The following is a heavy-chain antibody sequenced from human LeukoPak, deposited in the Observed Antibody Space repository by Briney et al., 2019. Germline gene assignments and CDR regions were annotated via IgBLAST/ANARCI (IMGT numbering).Heavy chain of an antibody. V-gene: IGHV3-53*01. Sequence: GSLRLSCAASGFTVSNNYMSWVRQAPGKGLEWVSVIYAAGSTYYAVSVKGRFTISRDNSKSTLYLQMNSLRAEDTAVYYCARGGTYSFDYWGQGTLVTVSS. J-gene: IGHJ4*02. CDR1: GFTVSNNY. CDR2: IYAAGST. D-gene: IGHD1-26*01. CDR3: ARGGTYSFDY.